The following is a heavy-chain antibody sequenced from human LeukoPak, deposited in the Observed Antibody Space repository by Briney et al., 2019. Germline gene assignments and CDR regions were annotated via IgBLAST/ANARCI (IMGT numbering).Heavy chain of an antibody. Sequence: PGGSLRLSCAASGFTFSSYAMTWVRQAPGKGLEWVSTISISGGSTYYADSVKGHFTISRDNSKNTLYLQMNSLRAEDTAVYYCAKSPNLLADYWGQGTLVTVSS. CDR2: ISISGGST. D-gene: IGHD3-3*02. CDR3: AKSPNLLADY. V-gene: IGHV3-23*01. CDR1: GFTFSSYA. J-gene: IGHJ4*02.